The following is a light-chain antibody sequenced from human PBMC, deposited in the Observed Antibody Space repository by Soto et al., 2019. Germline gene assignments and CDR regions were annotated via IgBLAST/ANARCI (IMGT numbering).Light chain of an antibody. J-gene: IGLJ1*01. CDR3: SSYAGSNNLNV. CDR1: SSDAGGYNY. CDR2: EVS. V-gene: IGLV2-8*01. Sequence: QSALTQPPSASGSPGQSVTISCTGTSSDAGGYNYVSWYQQHPGKAPKLMIYEVSKRPSGVPDRFSGSKSGNTASLTVSGLQAEDEADYYCSSYAGSNNLNVFGTGTKLAVL.